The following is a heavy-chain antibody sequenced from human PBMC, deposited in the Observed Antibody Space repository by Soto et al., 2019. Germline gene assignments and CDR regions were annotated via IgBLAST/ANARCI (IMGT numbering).Heavy chain of an antibody. CDR1: GFTFGSYW. CDR2: ISYDGSNK. Sequence: GGSLRLSCAASGFTFGSYWMHWVRQAPGKGLVWVSVISYDGSNKYYADSVKGRFTISRDNSKNTLYLQMNSLRAEDTAVYYCAKEESDYGVGYYGMDVWGQGTTVTVSS. V-gene: IGHV3-30*18. J-gene: IGHJ6*02. D-gene: IGHD4-17*01. CDR3: AKEESDYGVGYYGMDV.